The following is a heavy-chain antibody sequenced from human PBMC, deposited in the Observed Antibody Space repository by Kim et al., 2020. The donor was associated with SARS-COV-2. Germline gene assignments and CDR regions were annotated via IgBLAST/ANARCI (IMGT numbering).Heavy chain of an antibody. D-gene: IGHD4-17*01. V-gene: IGHV4-59*13. CDR3: ARGTTSPGKAFDI. CDR2: IYYSGGT. J-gene: IGHJ3*02. CDR1: GGSISYYY. Sequence: SETLSLTCTVSGGSISYYYWSWIRQPPGKGLEWIGYIYYSGGTYYNPSLKSRVTISVDTSKNQFSLKLSSVTAADTAVYYCARGTTSPGKAFDIWGQGTMVTVSS.